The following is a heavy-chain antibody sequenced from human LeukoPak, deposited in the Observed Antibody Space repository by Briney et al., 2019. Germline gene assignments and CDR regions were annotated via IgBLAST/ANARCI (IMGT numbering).Heavy chain of an antibody. CDR1: GFTFSSYG. CDR3: ANGGITMVRGVNRYYYYYMDV. V-gene: IGHV3-7*03. CDR2: IKQDGSER. Sequence: GGSLRLSCAASGFTFSSYGMSWVRQAPGKGLEWVANIKQDGSERYYVDSVKGRFTISRDNAKNSLYLQMNSLRAEDTAVYYCANGGITMVRGVNRYYYYYMDVWGKGTTVTVSS. J-gene: IGHJ6*03. D-gene: IGHD3-10*01.